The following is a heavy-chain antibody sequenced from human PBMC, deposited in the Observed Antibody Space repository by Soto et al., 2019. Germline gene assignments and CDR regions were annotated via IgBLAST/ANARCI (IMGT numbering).Heavy chain of an antibody. J-gene: IGHJ6*02. V-gene: IGHV4-4*02. CDR3: ARVGYSSSWSVYYYYYGMDV. CDR1: GGSISSSNW. CDR2: IYHSGGT. Sequence: PSETLSLICAVSGGSISSSNWWSWVRQPPGKGLEWIGEIYHSGGTNYNPSLKSRVTISVDKSKNQFSLKLSSVTAADTAVYYCARVGYSSSWSVYYYYYGMDVWGQGTTVTVSS. D-gene: IGHD6-13*01.